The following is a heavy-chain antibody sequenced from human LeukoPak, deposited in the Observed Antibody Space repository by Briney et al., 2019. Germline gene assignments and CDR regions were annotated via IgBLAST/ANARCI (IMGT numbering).Heavy chain of an antibody. CDR3: ARQYNYDSRAFDC. CDR1: GFTFSDYY. V-gene: IGHV3-11*01. J-gene: IGHJ4*02. CDR2: ISSGGSTI. D-gene: IGHD5-18*01. Sequence: GGSLRLSCAASGFTFSDYYMNWIRQAPGKGLEWVSYISSGGSTINYADSVKGRFTISRDNAKNSLYLQMNSLRAEDTAVYYCARQYNYDSRAFDCWGQGTLVTVSS.